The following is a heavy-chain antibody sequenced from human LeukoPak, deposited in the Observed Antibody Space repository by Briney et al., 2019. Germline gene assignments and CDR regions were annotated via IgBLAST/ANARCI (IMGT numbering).Heavy chain of an antibody. V-gene: IGHV3-21*01. D-gene: IGHD3-22*01. CDR3: ARVAWDYYDSSGYRFDY. CDR2: IRSISSYI. J-gene: IGHJ4*02. CDR1: GFTFSSYT. Sequence: PGGSLRLSCAASGFTFSSYTMNWVRQAPGKGLEWVSSIRSISSYIYYADSVKGRFTISRDNAKNSLYLQMNSLRAEDTAVYYCARVAWDYYDSSGYRFDYWGQGTLVTVSS.